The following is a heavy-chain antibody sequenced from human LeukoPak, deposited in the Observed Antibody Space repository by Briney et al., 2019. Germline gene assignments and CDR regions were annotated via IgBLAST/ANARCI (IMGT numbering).Heavy chain of an antibody. Sequence: SETLSLTCAVSGVSFNDYYWSWVRQTPGRGLEWIGEINHSGYTNDSPSLKSRVTLSIDTSRKQFSLNLRSVTVADTGIYYCTRLTTGHDYWGQGTLVTVSS. D-gene: IGHD4-17*01. CDR2: INHSGYT. CDR1: GVSFNDYY. J-gene: IGHJ4*02. CDR3: TRLTTGHDY. V-gene: IGHV4-34*01.